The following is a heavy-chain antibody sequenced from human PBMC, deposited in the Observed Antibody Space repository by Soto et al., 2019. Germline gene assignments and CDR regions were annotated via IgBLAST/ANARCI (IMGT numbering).Heavy chain of an antibody. CDR2: IYSGGSA. V-gene: IGHV3-66*01. D-gene: IGHD4-17*01. J-gene: IGHJ4*02. CDR3: ARGDGDTFDY. CDR1: GFTVSTNY. Sequence: EVQLVESGGGLVQPGGSLRLSCAASGFTVSTNYMNWVRQAPGKGLEWVSVIYSGGSAYYADSVKGRLTICRDNFKNAVLLQMSSPRAEDTAVYFCARGDGDTFDYWCQGTLVTVSS.